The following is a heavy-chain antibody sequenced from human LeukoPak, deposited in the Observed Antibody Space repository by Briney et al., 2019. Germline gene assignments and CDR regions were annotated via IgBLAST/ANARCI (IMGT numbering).Heavy chain of an antibody. Sequence: SGTLSLTCAVSGGSISSSNWWSWVRQPPGKGLEWIGEIYHSGSTNYNPSLKSRVTISVDKSKNQFSLKLSSVTAADTAVYYCARCIRGGPPAYWYFDLWGRGTLVTVSS. J-gene: IGHJ2*01. CDR3: ARCIRGGPPAYWYFDL. CDR2: IYHSGST. D-gene: IGHD1-14*01. V-gene: IGHV4-4*02. CDR1: GGSISSSNW.